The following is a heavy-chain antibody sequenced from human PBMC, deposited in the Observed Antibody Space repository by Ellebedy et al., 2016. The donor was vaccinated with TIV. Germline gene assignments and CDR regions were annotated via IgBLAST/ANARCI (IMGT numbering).Heavy chain of an antibody. CDR3: ARHGPPWFDAFDL. J-gene: IGHJ3*01. Sequence: SETLSLTCAVSGVSITSHFWTWIRQPAGGGLEWIGRLHPSGTPNYNHSLKSRVIMSRDTAKDQFSLKLSSVTAADTAVYYCARHGPPWFDAFDLWGQGTLVTVSS. CDR1: GVSITSHF. V-gene: IGHV4-4*07. D-gene: IGHD3-22*01. CDR2: LHPSGTP.